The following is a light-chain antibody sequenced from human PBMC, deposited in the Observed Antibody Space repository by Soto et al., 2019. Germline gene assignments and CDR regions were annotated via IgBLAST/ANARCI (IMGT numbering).Light chain of an antibody. CDR3: QQYKNWPTIT. J-gene: IGKJ5*01. Sequence: EIVRTQSPATLSVSPGERATLSCRASQSVSSNLAWYQQKPCQAHRLIIYGASTRATGIPARFSGSGSGTEFTLTISSLQSEDFAVYYCQQYKNWPTITFGQGTRLEIK. V-gene: IGKV3-15*01. CDR2: GAS. CDR1: QSVSSN.